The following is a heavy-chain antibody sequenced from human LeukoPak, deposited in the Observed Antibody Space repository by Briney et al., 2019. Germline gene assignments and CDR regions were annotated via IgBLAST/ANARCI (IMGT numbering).Heavy chain of an antibody. V-gene: IGHV1-58*02. D-gene: IGHD2-21*02. CDR2: IIVGSGNT. J-gene: IGHJ5*02. CDR1: GFTFTSSA. Sequence: SVNVSCKASGFTFTSSAMQGVRQARGQGLEWIGWIIVGSGNTNYAQTFQERVTITRDRSTSTAYMELSSLRSEDTAVYYCAAVVSAYCGGDCYKEAIDLWGQGTLVTVSS. CDR3: AAVVSAYCGGDCYKEAIDL.